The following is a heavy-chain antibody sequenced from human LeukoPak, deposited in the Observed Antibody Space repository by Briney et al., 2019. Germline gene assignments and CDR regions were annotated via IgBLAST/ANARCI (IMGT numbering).Heavy chain of an antibody. Sequence: GGSLRLSCAASGFTLSSYWMHWVRQAPGKGRWWVSRINSDGSRTYYADSVKGRFTISRDNAKNTLYLQMNSLRAEDTAVYYCARDFGPYGMDVWGQGTTVTVSS. V-gene: IGHV3-74*01. J-gene: IGHJ6*02. CDR3: ARDFGPYGMDV. CDR2: INSDGSRT. D-gene: IGHD3-16*01. CDR1: GFTLSSYW.